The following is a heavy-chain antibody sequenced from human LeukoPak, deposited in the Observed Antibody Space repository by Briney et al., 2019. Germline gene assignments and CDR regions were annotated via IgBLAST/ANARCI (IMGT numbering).Heavy chain of an antibody. CDR2: IYHSGST. D-gene: IGHD6-19*01. Sequence: SETLSLTCTVSGYSISSGYYWGWIRQPPGKGLEWIGSIYHSGSTNYNPSLKSRVTISVDKSKNQFSLKLSSVTAADTAVYYCARTQSIAVAGNWFDPWGQGTLVTVSS. CDR3: ARTQSIAVAGNWFDP. CDR1: GYSISSGYY. V-gene: IGHV4-38-2*02. J-gene: IGHJ5*02.